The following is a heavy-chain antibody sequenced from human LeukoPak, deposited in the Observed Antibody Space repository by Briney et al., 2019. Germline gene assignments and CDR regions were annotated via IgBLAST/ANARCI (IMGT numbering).Heavy chain of an antibody. J-gene: IGHJ4*02. CDR1: GGSISGSSYY. CDR3: ARDGYNPIDY. V-gene: IGHV4-39*02. Sequence: SETLSLTCTVSGGSISGSSYYWGWIRQPPGKGLEWIGTIYYSGSTYYNSSLKSRATISVDTSKNQFSLKLASVTAADTAVYYCARDGYNPIDYWGQGTLVSVSS. CDR2: IYYSGST. D-gene: IGHD5-24*01.